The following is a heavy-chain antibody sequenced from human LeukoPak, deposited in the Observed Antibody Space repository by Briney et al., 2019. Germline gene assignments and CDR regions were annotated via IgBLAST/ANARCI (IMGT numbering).Heavy chain of an antibody. V-gene: IGHV3-30-3*01. CDR2: ISYDGSNK. D-gene: IGHD4-23*01. Sequence: GGSLRLSCAASGFTFSSYAMHWVRQAPGKGLEWVAVISYDGSNKYYADSVKGRFTISRDNSKNTLYLQMNSLRAEDTAVHYCARERMTTVVTYYFDYWGQGTLVTVSS. J-gene: IGHJ4*02. CDR3: ARERMTTVVTYYFDY. CDR1: GFTFSSYA.